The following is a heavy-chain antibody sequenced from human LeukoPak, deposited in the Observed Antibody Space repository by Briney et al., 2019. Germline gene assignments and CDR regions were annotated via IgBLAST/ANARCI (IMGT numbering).Heavy chain of an antibody. D-gene: IGHD4-17*01. V-gene: IGHV4-34*01. CDR3: ARSRGGFGDYGSWFDP. CDR1: GGSFSGYY. Sequence: KASETLSLTCAVYGGSFSGYYWSWIRQPPGKGLEWIGEINHSGSTNYNPSLKSRVTISLDTAKNQFSLKLTSVTAADTAVYFCARSRGGFGDYGSWFDPWGQGTLVTVSS. CDR2: INHSGST. J-gene: IGHJ5*02.